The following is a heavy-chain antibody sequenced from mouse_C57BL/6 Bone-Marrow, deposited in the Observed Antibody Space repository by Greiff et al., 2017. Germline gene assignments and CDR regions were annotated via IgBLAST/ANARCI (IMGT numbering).Heavy chain of an antibody. CDR2: IYPRDGST. V-gene: IGHV1-85*01. Sequence: QVQLKQSGPELVKPGASVKLSCKASGYTFTSYAINWVKQRPGQGLEWIGWIYPRDGSTKYNEKFKGQATLTVDTASSTASMELHSLTAADSAVYFCERLEFDGSGGDWYFDVWGTGTTVTVSA. J-gene: IGHJ1*03. CDR3: ERLEFDGSGGDWYFDV. D-gene: IGHD1-1*01. CDR1: GYTFTSYA.